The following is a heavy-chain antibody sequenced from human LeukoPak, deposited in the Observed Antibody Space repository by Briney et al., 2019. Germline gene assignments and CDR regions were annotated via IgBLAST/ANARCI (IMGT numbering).Heavy chain of an antibody. CDR1: GDSISIFY. CDR3: ARAGFGSGWHYFDY. V-gene: IGHV4-4*07. CDR2: VYSSGSP. D-gene: IGHD6-19*01. J-gene: IGHJ4*01. Sequence: KPSETLSLTCTVSGDSISIFYWGWIRQPPEKGLEWIGRVYSSGSPNYNPSLKSRVSVSVDTSKNQYSLRLISVTAADTAVYYCARAGFGSGWHYFDYWGRGILVSVSS.